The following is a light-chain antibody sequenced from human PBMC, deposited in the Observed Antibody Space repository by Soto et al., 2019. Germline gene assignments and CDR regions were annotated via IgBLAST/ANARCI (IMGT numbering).Light chain of an antibody. CDR2: DDN. Sequence: QSVLTPPPSVSAAPGQKLTISCSGSSSNIGGNSVSWYQQLPGTAPKLLIYDDNKRPSGIPDRFSGSKSGTSATLGITGFQTGDEADYYCGSWDSSLSAYVFGTGTKVTVL. J-gene: IGLJ1*01. CDR3: GSWDSSLSAYV. V-gene: IGLV1-51*01. CDR1: SSNIGGNS.